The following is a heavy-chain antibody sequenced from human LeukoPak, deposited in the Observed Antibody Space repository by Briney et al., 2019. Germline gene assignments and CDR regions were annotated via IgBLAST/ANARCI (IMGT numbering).Heavy chain of an antibody. J-gene: IGHJ4*02. CDR3: AREDSAMVSDY. D-gene: IGHD5-18*01. V-gene: IGHV4-59*12. Sequence: SETLSLTCTVSGGSISSYYWSWIRQPPGKGLEWIGSIYYRGSTYYNPSLHSRLSISVDTSKNQFSLQLSSVTAADTAVYYCAREDSAMVSDYWGQGTLVTVSS. CDR1: GGSISSYY. CDR2: IYYRGST.